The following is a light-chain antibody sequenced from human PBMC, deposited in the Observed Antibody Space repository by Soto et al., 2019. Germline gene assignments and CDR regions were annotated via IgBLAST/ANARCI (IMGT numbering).Light chain of an antibody. CDR1: SSDVGGYNY. Sequence: QSVLTQPASVSGSPGQSITISCTGTSSDVGGYNYVSWFQQYPGKAPKLMICDVTNRPSGVSSRFSGSKSGDTASLTISGLQAEDEADYYCSSYRSSITLVFGTGTKLTVL. J-gene: IGLJ1*01. CDR3: SSYRSSITLV. V-gene: IGLV2-14*01. CDR2: DVT.